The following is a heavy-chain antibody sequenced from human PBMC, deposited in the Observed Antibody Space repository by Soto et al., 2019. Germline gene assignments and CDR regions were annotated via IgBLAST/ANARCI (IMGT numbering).Heavy chain of an antibody. CDR3: ARDSVEGADSPIDY. V-gene: IGHV1-46*01. Sequence: ASVKVSCKASGYTFTSYYMHWVRQAPGQGLEWMGRINPSSGSTSYAQKLQGRVTMTTDTSTSTAYMELRSLRSDDTAVYYCARDSVEGADSPIDYWGQGTLVTVSS. J-gene: IGHJ4*02. D-gene: IGHD1-1*01. CDR2: INPSSGST. CDR1: GYTFTSYY.